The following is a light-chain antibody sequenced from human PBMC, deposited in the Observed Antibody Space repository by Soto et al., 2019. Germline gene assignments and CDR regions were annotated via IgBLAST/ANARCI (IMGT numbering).Light chain of an antibody. CDR1: SGHSSYA. Sequence: QPVLTQSLSASASLGASVKLTCTLSSGHSSYAIAGHQQQPEKGPRYLMKLNSDGSHSKGDGIPDRFSGSSSGAERYLTIASLQSEDEADYYCQTWGTGTVVFGGGTKLTVL. CDR2: LNSDGSH. V-gene: IGLV4-69*01. CDR3: QTWGTGTVV. J-gene: IGLJ2*01.